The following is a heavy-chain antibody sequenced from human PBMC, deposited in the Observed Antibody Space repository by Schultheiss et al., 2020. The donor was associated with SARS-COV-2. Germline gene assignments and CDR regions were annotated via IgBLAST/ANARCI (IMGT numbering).Heavy chain of an antibody. CDR1: GGSISSYY. CDR2: IYYSGST. J-gene: IGHJ4*02. D-gene: IGHD6-13*01. Sequence: SQTLSLTCTVSGGSISSYYWSWIRQPPGKGLKWIGYIYYSGSTNYNPSLKSRVTISVDTSKNQFSLKLSSVTAADTAVYYCAREGVYSSTPTVDWGQGTLVTVSS. V-gene: IGHV4-59*01. CDR3: AREGVYSSTPTVD.